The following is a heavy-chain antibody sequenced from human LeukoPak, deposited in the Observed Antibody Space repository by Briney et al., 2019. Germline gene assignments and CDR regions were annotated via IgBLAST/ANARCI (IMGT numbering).Heavy chain of an antibody. D-gene: IGHD6-13*01. CDR1: GFTFSNYA. Sequence: GSLRLSCAASGFTFSNYAMTWVRQAPGKGLEWVSGISGSGGSTNYADSVKGRFTISRDNSKNTLYLQMNSLRAEDTAVYYCAAGSGWSVDYWGQETLVTVSS. J-gene: IGHJ4*02. CDR2: ISGSGGST. CDR3: AAGSGWSVDY. V-gene: IGHV3-23*01.